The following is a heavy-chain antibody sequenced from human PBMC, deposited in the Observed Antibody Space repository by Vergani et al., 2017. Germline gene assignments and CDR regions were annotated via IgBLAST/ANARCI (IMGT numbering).Heavy chain of an antibody. CDR2: IYYSGST. Sequence: QVQLQESGPGLVKPSETLSLTCTVSGGSISSYYWSWIRQPPGKGLEWIGYIYYSGSTNYNPSLKSRVTISVDTSKNQFSLKLSSVTAADTAVYYCARGVFIVRGYYDYGMDVWGQGTTVTVSS. J-gene: IGHJ6*02. CDR1: GGSISSYY. D-gene: IGHD2-8*01. CDR3: ARGVFIVRGYYDYGMDV. V-gene: IGHV4-59*01.